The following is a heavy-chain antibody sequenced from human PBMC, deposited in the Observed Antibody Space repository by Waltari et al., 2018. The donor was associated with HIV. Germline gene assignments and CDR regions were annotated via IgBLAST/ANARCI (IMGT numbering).Heavy chain of an antibody. V-gene: IGHV4-34*02. J-gene: IGHJ4*02. CDR3: ARGRVPFRVIGGLITRSAFY. D-gene: IGHD3-16*01. CDR2: IDYSGSA. CDR1: DRSFSDYP. Sequence: VQLQQWGAGFLKPSETLSVTCAFFDRSFSDYPWNWLRQVPGRGLEGIGEIDYSGSAHSNPSLKSRVSISIDTSKTHISLKITSVTAADTAVYYCARGRVPFRVIGGLITRSAFYWGQGTPVTVSS.